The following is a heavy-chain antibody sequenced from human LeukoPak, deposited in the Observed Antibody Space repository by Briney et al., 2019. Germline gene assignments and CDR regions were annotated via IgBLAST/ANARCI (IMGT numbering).Heavy chain of an antibody. CDR1: DDSITMYY. CDR3: ARQTGSGLFSLP. V-gene: IGHV4-39*01. Sequence: PSETLSLTCSVSDDSITMYYWTWIRQPPGKGLEWIGSIYFSGGTYYNASLKSRVTISVDTSKNQFSLKLSSVTAADTAVYYCARQTGSGLFSLPGGQGTLVTVSS. D-gene: IGHD3-10*01. CDR2: IYFSGGT. J-gene: IGHJ4*02.